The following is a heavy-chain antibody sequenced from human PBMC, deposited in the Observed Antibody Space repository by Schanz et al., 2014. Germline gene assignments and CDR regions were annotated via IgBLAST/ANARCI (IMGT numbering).Heavy chain of an antibody. CDR2: IWLDGNNK. V-gene: IGHV3-33*03. CDR3: AKDPHKDYGGKPQALDI. D-gene: IGHD4-17*01. CDR1: GFTFSSYG. J-gene: IGHJ3*02. Sequence: QVQLVESGGGVVQPGRSLRLSCATSGFTFSSYGMPWVRQAPGKGLERVAVIWLDGNNKYYADSVKGRFTISRDKSKNTLYLQMNSLRAEDTAVYYCAKDPHKDYGGKPQALDIWGQGTMVTVSS.